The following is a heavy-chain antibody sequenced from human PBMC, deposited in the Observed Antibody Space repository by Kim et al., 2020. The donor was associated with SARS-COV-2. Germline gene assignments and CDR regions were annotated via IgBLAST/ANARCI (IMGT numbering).Heavy chain of an antibody. Sequence: SETLSLTCTVSGGSIRSRCYNWSWLRQPPGKGLKWFGCNYYRASTNYTLSLKSRVTIAVDKSKSQFSLKLSSVTAADTAVYYCARDRGDYFGYWGQGTLVTVSS. CDR2: NYYRAST. J-gene: IGHJ4*02. CDR1: GGSIRSRCYN. V-gene: IGHV4-39*07. D-gene: IGHD2-15*01. CDR3: ARDRGDYFGY.